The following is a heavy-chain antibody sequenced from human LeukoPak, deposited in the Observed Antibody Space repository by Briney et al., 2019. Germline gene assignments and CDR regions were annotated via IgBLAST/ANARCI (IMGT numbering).Heavy chain of an antibody. CDR2: ISSSGNTI. V-gene: IGHV3-48*03. CDR3: ARDGGTTTTGNWFDP. J-gene: IGHJ5*02. CDR1: GFTFDDYA. Sequence: GRSLRLSCAASGFTFDDYAMHWVRQAPGKGLEWVSYISSSGNTIYYADSVRGRFTVSRDNAKNSLYMQMNSLRAEDTAVYYCARDGGTTTTGNWFDPWGQGTLVTVSS. D-gene: IGHD1/OR15-1a*01.